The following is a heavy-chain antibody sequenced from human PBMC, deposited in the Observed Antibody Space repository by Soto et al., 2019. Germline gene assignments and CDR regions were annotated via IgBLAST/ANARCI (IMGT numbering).Heavy chain of an antibody. D-gene: IGHD6-19*01. Sequence: SETLSLTCTVSGGSISSSIYYWGWIRQPPGKGLEWIGSIYYSGSTYYNPSLKSRVTISVDTSKNQFSLKLSSVTAADTAVYYCARTAPGYSSGWYYYYGMDVWGQGTTVTVSS. V-gene: IGHV4-39*01. CDR1: GGSISSSIYY. CDR2: IYYSGST. CDR3: ARTAPGYSSGWYYYYGMDV. J-gene: IGHJ6*02.